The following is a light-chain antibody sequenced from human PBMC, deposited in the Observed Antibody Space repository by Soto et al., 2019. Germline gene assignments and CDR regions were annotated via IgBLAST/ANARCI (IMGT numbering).Light chain of an antibody. CDR1: XXLVHSDGIAY. V-gene: IGKV2-30*02. J-gene: IGKJ5*01. CDR2: KVS. Sequence: VVLKQSTISLPVXLGQXVSTXXXXNXXLVHSDGIAYYSWFQQRPGGSERRIINKVSKRGAGVTDRLSGSGSGTDFALKISRVEAEDVGVYYCMQGTGCPITFSQMTRMDVK. CDR3: MQGTGCPIT.